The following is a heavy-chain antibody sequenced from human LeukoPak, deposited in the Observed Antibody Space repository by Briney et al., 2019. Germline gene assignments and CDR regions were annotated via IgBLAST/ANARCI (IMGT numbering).Heavy chain of an antibody. D-gene: IGHD3-10*01. CDR3: ARAGYYGSGSPLQIYYYGMDV. Sequence: SETLPLTCAVYGGSFSGYYWSWIRQPPGKGLEWIGEINHSGSTNYNPSLKSRVTISVDTSKNQFSLKLSSVTAADTAVYYCARAGYYGSGSPLQIYYYGMDVWGQGTTVTVSS. V-gene: IGHV4-34*01. CDR1: GGSFSGYY. CDR2: INHSGST. J-gene: IGHJ6*02.